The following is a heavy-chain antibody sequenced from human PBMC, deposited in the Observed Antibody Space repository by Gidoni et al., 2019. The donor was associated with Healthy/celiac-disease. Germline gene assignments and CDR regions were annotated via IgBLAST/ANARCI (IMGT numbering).Heavy chain of an antibody. D-gene: IGHD1-26*01. CDR1: GFNASSYA. V-gene: IGHV3-23*01. CDR2: SSGSGGST. J-gene: IGHJ4*02. Sequence: EVQLLESGGGLVQPGGSLELSCDAYGFNASSYAMSWVRQAPWKGLELVSSSSGSGGSTYYSDSFQCRFTISRDISKHTLYLQMYSLRAEATAVYYCAKEWPSWSYEGLEDYWGQGTLVTVSS. CDR3: AKEWPSWSYEGLEDY.